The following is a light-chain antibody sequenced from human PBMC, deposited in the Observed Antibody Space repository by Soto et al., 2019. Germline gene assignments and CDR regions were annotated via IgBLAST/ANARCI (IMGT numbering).Light chain of an antibody. Sequence: IQVTQSPGSLSSVVCGLVTITCRASQGISSYLAWYQQKPGKAPKLMIYAASTLQSGVPSRFSGSGAGTDFTLTISSLQPEDFATYYCQQSYSTPITFGQGTRLEIK. CDR2: AAS. CDR1: QGISSY. CDR3: QQSYSTPIT. V-gene: IGKV1-39*01. J-gene: IGKJ5*01.